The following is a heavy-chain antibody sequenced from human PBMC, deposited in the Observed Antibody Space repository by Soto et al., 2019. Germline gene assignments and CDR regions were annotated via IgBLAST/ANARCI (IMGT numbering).Heavy chain of an antibody. CDR2: IFYSGST. V-gene: IGHV4-30-4*01. D-gene: IGHD6-19*01. J-gene: IGHJ3*02. CDR3: ARDGIAVAGPDAFDI. CDR1: GGSISSGDYY. Sequence: QGQLQESGPGLVKPSQTLSLTCTVSGGSISSGDYYWSWIRQPPGKGLEGIGYIFYSGSTYYNPSLKSRVTLSVDTSKSQFSRKLSAVTAADTAVYYCARDGIAVAGPDAFDIWGQGTMVTVSS.